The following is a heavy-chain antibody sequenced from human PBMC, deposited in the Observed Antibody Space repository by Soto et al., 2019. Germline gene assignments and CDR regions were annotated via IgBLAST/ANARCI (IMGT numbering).Heavy chain of an antibody. J-gene: IGHJ6*02. CDR2: LYYTGST. V-gene: IGHV4-59*01. CDR1: GGSISDFY. Sequence: SETLSLTCNVSGGSISDFYWSWIRQSPGKRLEWIGYLYYTGSTNYNPALKSRVTISLDTSKNQFSLKVRSVTAADTAVYYCARGGGYDFRSSQAPPIDLWGQGTPVTVSS. D-gene: IGHD3-3*01. CDR3: ARGGGYDFRSSQAPPIDL.